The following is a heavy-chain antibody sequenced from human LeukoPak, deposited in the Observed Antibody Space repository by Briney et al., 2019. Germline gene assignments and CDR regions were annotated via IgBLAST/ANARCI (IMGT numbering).Heavy chain of an antibody. V-gene: IGHV3-66*01. CDR1: GFTVSSNY. J-gene: IGHJ3*02. D-gene: IGHD3-10*01. CDR2: IYSGGST. CDR3: ARVLWFWELTSSDAFDI. Sequence: GGSLRLSCAASGFTVSSNYMSWVRQAPGKGLEWGSVIYSGGSTYYADSVKGRFTISRDNSKNTLYLQMNSLRAEDTAVYYCARVLWFWELTSSDAFDIWGQGTMVTVSS.